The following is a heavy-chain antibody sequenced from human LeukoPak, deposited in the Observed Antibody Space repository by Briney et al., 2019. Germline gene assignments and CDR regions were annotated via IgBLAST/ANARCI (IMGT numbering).Heavy chain of an antibody. V-gene: IGHV3-23*01. CDR3: AKQVAPYYYDSSGYYYDY. J-gene: IGHJ4*02. D-gene: IGHD3-22*01. CDR1: GFTFSSYA. CDR2: ISGSGGST. Sequence: PGGPLRLSCAASGFTFSSYAMSWVRQAPGKGLEWVSAISGSGGSTYYADSVKGRFTISRDNSKNTLYLQMNSLRAEDTAVYYCAKQVAPYYYDSSGYYYDYWGQGTLVTVSS.